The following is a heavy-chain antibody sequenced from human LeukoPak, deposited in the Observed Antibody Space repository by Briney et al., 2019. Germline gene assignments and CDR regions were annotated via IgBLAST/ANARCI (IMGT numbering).Heavy chain of an antibody. Sequence: SETLSLTCTVSGGSISSYYWSWIRQPAGKGLEWIGRIYTSGSTNYNPSLKSRVTMSVDTSKNQFSLKLSSVTTADTAVYYCAGIAVAGTDAFDIWGQGTMVTVSS. CDR1: GGSISSYY. D-gene: IGHD6-19*01. V-gene: IGHV4-4*07. CDR3: AGIAVAGTDAFDI. CDR2: IYTSGST. J-gene: IGHJ3*02.